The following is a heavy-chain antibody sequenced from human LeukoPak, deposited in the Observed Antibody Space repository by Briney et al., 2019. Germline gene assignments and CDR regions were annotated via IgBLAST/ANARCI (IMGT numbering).Heavy chain of an antibody. J-gene: IGHJ4*02. CDR3: ARSYSYGGIHY. CDR1: GFTVSRNY. V-gene: IGHV3-66*01. CDR2: IYSGGRT. D-gene: IGHD5-18*01. Sequence: GGSLRLSCAASGFTVSRNYMSWVRQAPGKGLEWVSVIYSGGRTYYADSVKGRFTISRDNSKNTLYLQMNRLRAEDTAVYYCARSYSYGGIHYWGQGTLVTVSS.